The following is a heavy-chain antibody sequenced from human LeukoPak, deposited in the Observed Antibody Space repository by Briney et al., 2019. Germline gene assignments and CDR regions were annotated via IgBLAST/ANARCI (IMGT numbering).Heavy chain of an antibody. CDR1: GYTFDSYG. Sequence: ASVKVSCKTSGYTFDSYGISWVRQAPGQGLEWMAWITAYSGHIDHAQNLQGRVTVTTDTSTSTAHMELRSLRSDDTAVYYCARGGRTTAPDFWGQGTLVTVPS. CDR3: ARGGRTTAPDF. V-gene: IGHV1-18*01. J-gene: IGHJ4*02. CDR2: ITAYSGHI. D-gene: IGHD2/OR15-2a*01.